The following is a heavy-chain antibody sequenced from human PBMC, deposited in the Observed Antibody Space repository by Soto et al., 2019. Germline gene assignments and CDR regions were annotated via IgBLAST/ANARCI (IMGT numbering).Heavy chain of an antibody. J-gene: IGHJ6*02. Sequence: SETLSLSYTVSGGSISSSRCHWGWIRQPPGKGLEWIASIKYSGTTFYNPSLKSRVTLSVDTSKNQFSLKLTSVTAADTAVYYCTTQGFGGLHGLVDVWGQGTTVTVTS. CDR1: GGSISSSRCH. D-gene: IGHD3-10*01. V-gene: IGHV4-39*01. CDR3: TTQGFGGLHGLVDV. CDR2: IKYSGTT.